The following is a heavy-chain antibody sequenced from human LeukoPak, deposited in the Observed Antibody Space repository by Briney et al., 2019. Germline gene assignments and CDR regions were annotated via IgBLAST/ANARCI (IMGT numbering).Heavy chain of an antibody. Sequence: GGSLRLSCAASGFTFSSYAMSWVRQAPGKGLEWVSAISGSGGSTYYADSVKGRSTISRDNSKNTLYLQMNSLRAEDTAVYYCAKVGEYYYDSSGYYAEYFQHWGQGTLVTVSS. CDR2: ISGSGGST. J-gene: IGHJ1*01. V-gene: IGHV3-23*01. CDR1: GFTFSSYA. CDR3: AKVGEYYYDSSGYYAEYFQH. D-gene: IGHD3-22*01.